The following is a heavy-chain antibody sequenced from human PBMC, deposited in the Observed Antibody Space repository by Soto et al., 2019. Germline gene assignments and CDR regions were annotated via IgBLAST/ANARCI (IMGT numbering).Heavy chain of an antibody. CDR1: GFTVRNSF. Sequence: DVQLVESGGGLVQPGGSLRLACAASGFTVRNSFMSWVRQAPGKGLEWVSVIRNSGGTAYADSVKGRVTISTDNAKNTLYLQINALRAEDTAVYYCVRDFLGVTASWAAFDIWGKGTKFTVSP. J-gene: IGHJ3*02. CDR2: IRNSGGT. V-gene: IGHV3-66*01. CDR3: VRDFLGVTASWAAFDI. D-gene: IGHD2-21*02.